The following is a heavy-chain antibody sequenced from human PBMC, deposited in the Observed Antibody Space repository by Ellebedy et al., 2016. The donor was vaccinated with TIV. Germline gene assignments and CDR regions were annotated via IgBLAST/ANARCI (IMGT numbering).Heavy chain of an antibody. Sequence: MPSETLSLTCTVSGGSISSYYWSWIRQPPGKGLEWIGYIYYSGSTNYNPSLKSRVTISVDTSKNQFSLKLSSVTAADTAVYYCARGEVTTYYYGMDVWGQGTTVTVSS. CDR2: IYYSGST. CDR1: GGSISSYY. J-gene: IGHJ6*02. V-gene: IGHV4-59*01. CDR3: ARGEVTTYYYGMDV. D-gene: IGHD1-1*01.